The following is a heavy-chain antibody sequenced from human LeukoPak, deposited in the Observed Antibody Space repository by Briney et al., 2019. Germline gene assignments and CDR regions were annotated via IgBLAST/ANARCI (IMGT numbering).Heavy chain of an antibody. J-gene: IGHJ6*03. CDR2: INDSGTI. V-gene: IGHV4-34*01. CDR3: ARRWNYGRNYYIDV. D-gene: IGHD1-7*01. CDR1: GGSFSHYY. Sequence: SQTLSLTCAVYGGSFSHYYWSWISQSPGMGLEWIGEINDSGTINYNPSLMSRVTISVDKSKNQFSLKLTSATAADTAVYYCARRWNYGRNYYIDVWGKGARSASP.